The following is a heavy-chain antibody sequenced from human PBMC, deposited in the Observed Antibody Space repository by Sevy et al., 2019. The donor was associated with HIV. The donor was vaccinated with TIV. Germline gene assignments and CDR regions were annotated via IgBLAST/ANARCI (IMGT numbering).Heavy chain of an antibody. CDR1: GFTLSNYD. CDR2: IQYDGSIQ. Sequence: GGSLRLSCIESGFTLSNYDIHWVRQAAGKGLEWVAFIQYDGSIQYYADSVKGRFTISRDNSKNTLYLQMNSLRPEDTAIYYCAKRGSKSGHALGHWGQGTLVTVSS. D-gene: IGHD5-12*01. V-gene: IGHV3-30*02. J-gene: IGHJ5*02. CDR3: AKRGSKSGHALGH.